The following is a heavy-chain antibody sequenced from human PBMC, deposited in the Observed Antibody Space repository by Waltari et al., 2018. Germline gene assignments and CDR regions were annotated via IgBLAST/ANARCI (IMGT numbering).Heavy chain of an antibody. V-gene: IGHV3-43*01. CDR1: GFTFGDFS. Sequence: EVQLVESGGAVVQPGGSLRLSCATSGFTFGDFSMHWVRQVPGKRLEWVSLISADGGLIKYAASVRGRFTISRDNSDNSLSLEMNSLRAEDTALYYCAKMKPEPEVAFDIWGQGTMVTVSS. CDR2: ISADGGLI. CDR3: AKMKPEPEVAFDI. J-gene: IGHJ3*02.